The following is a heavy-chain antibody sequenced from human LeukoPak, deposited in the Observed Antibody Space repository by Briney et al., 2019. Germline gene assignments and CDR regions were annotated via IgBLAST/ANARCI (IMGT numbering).Heavy chain of an antibody. CDR2: VSTSGKTK. Sequence: GGSLRLSCAAFGFTLSDYYMSWIRQAPGKGLEWISYVSTSGKTKHSKSGRFTISWDTSKTSLSLHMNSLRGEDTAIYYCARVITGQGDPGSFDLWGRGVLVTVSS. J-gene: IGHJ2*01. CDR1: GFTLSDYY. D-gene: IGHD2-21*02. V-gene: IGHV3-11*01. CDR3: ARVITGQGDPGSFDL.